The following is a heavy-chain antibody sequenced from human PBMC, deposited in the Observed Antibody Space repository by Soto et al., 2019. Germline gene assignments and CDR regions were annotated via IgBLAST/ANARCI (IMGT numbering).Heavy chain of an antibody. J-gene: IGHJ5*02. V-gene: IGHV4-30-4*01. CDR1: GGSHSSGDYY. Sequence: SETPSLPCTVSGGSHSSGDYYWSWVRQPPRKGLEWIGYIYYSGSTYYNPSLKSRVTISVDTSKNQFSLKLSSVTAADTAVYYCAGLQSMRLSGLDPWGQGTLVTVSS. D-gene: IGHD3-16*02. CDR2: IYYSGST. CDR3: AGLQSMRLSGLDP.